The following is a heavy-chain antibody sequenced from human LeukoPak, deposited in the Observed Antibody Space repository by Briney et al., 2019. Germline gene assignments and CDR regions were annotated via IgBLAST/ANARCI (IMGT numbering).Heavy chain of an antibody. J-gene: IGHJ4*02. CDR1: GFPFSSYW. V-gene: IGHV3-7*04. CDR3: TRVGYIDEGIDY. D-gene: IGHD5-24*01. CDR2: IKQDGSKK. Sequence: GGSLRLSCVASGFPFSSYWMTWVRQAPGKGLEWVANIKQDGSKKTYVDSVKGRFTISRDNAKNSLYLQMNSLRAEDTAIYYCTRVGYIDEGIDYWGQGTLVTVSS.